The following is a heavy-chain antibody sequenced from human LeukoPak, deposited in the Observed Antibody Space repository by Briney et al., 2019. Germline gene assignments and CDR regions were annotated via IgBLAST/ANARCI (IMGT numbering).Heavy chain of an antibody. CDR3: ARARSRGGWFDP. V-gene: IGHV3-13*04. CDR2: IGTGGDT. CDR1: GITISSYD. D-gene: IGHD1-26*01. Sequence: GGSLRLSCVVTGITISSYDMHWVRHPTGKGLEWVSGIGTGGDTYYSGPVKGRFTISRENAKNSLYLQMNSMTAGDTAVYYCARARSRGGWFDPWGQGTLVTVSS. J-gene: IGHJ5*02.